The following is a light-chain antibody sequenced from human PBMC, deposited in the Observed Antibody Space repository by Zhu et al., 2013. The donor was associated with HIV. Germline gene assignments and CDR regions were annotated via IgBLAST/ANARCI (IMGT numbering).Light chain of an antibody. J-gene: IGKJ1*01. CDR1: QGIRND. V-gene: IGKV1-13*02. CDR2: DAS. Sequence: AIQMTQSPSSLSASVGDRVTITCRASQGIRNDLGWYQQKPGKAPKLLIYDASSLESGVPSTFSGSGSGTEFTLTISSLQPDDFATYYCQQYNSYLWTFGQGTKVEIK. CDR3: QQYNSYLWT.